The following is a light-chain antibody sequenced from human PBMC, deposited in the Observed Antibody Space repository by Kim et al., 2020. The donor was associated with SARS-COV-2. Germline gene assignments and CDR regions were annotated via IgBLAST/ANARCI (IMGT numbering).Light chain of an antibody. CDR2: RDS. V-gene: IGLV3-9*01. J-gene: IGLJ2*01. CDR3: QVWDSSTVV. CDR1: NIGSKN. Sequence: SVALGQTARITRGGNNIGSKNVHWYQQKPGQAPVVVIYRDSNRPSGIPARFSGSNSGNTATLTISRAQAGDEADYYCQVWDSSTVVFGGGTKLTVL.